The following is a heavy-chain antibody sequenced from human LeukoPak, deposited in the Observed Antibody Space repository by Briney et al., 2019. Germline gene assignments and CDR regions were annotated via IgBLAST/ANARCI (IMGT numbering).Heavy chain of an antibody. J-gene: IGHJ6*02. D-gene: IGHD6-13*01. Sequence: SETLFLTCTVYGGSVSDYYWSWIRQPPGKGLEWIGYIYYSGNTNYNPSLKSRVTISLDTSENQFSLILSSVTAADTAVYYCAGSSSSWYLDYYYYGLDVWGQGTTVTVSS. CDR2: IYYSGNT. V-gene: IGHV4-59*08. CDR1: GGSVSDYY. CDR3: AGSSSSWYLDYYYYGLDV.